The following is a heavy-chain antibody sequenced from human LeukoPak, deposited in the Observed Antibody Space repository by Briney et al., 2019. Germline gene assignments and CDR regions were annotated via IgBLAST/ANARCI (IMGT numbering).Heavy chain of an antibody. CDR3: AIVKYFDWYYFDY. D-gene: IGHD3-9*01. V-gene: IGHV3-23*01. Sequence: PGGSLRLSCAASGFTFSSYAMNGVPEAPGKRLECVSSISGIGGITYYADSVKGRFTISRHNSKHTLSLQMNCLRAADTAIYYCAIVKYFDWYYFDYWGQGTLVTVSS. CDR1: GFTFSSYA. CDR2: ISGIGGIT. J-gene: IGHJ4*02.